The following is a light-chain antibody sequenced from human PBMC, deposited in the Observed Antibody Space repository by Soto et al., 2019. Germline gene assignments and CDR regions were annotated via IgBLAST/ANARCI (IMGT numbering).Light chain of an antibody. CDR2: EVS. CDR3: RSFSSMSREV. Sequence: QSVLTQPASVSGSPGQSITISCTGTSTDIGGYNYVSWYQQHPGKTPKLIIYEVSNRPSGVAHRFSGSKSGNTASLTISGLQTEEEADYYCRSFSSMSREVFGGGTKLTVL. J-gene: IGLJ2*01. CDR1: STDIGGYNY. V-gene: IGLV2-14*01.